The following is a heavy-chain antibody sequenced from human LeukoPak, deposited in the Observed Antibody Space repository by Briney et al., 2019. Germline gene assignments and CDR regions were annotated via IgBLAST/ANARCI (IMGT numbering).Heavy chain of an antibody. CDR3: ARCLLTGEPFFDY. D-gene: IGHD7-27*01. CDR1: GFTFSSYG. Sequence: GGSLRLSCAASGFTFSSYGMHWVRQAPGKGLEWVSVIYSGGSTYYADSVKGRFTISRDNSKNTLYLQMNSLRAEDTAVYYCARCLLTGEPFFDYWGQGTLVTVSS. V-gene: IGHV3-NL1*01. CDR2: IYSGGST. J-gene: IGHJ4*02.